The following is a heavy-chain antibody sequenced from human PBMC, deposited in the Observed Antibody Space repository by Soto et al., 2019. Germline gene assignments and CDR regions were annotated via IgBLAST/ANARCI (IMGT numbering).Heavy chain of an antibody. V-gene: IGHV3-30*18. CDR2: ISYDGINK. CDR1: GFTFSSYA. D-gene: IGHD3-10*01. Sequence: PGGSLRLSCAASGFTFSSYAMHWVRQAPGKGLEWVAVISYDGINKYYADSVKGRFTISRDKSKNTLSLQMNSLRAEDTAVYYCAKDLYGSGTLIDFWGQGTLVTVSS. CDR3: AKDLYGSGTLIDF. J-gene: IGHJ4*02.